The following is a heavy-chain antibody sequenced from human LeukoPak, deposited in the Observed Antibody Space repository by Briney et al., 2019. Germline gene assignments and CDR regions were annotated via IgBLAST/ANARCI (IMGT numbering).Heavy chain of an antibody. J-gene: IGHJ4*02. CDR3: TTFPIAVAGTFDY. CDR2: IKSKTDGGTT. CDR1: GFTFSNAL. V-gene: IGHV3-15*01. Sequence: GGSLRLSCAASGFTFSNALMSWVRQAPGKGLEWVGRIKSKTDGGTTDYAAPVKGRFTISRDDSKNTLYLQMNSLKTEDTAVYYCTTFPIAVAGTFDYWGQGTLVTVSS. D-gene: IGHD6-19*01.